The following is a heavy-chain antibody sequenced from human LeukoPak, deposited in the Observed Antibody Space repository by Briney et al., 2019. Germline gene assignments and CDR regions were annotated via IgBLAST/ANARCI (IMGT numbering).Heavy chain of an antibody. CDR3: AKDSSSSMYYYYGMDV. D-gene: IGHD6-6*01. V-gene: IGHV3-23*01. CDR2: ISGSGGST. J-gene: IGHJ6*02. CDR1: GFTFSSYA. Sequence: GGSLRLSCAASGFTFSSYAMSWVRQAPGKGLEWVSAISGSGGSTYYADSVKGRFTISRDNSKSTLYLQMNSLRAEDTAVYYCAKDSSSSMYYYYGMDVWGQGTTVTVSS.